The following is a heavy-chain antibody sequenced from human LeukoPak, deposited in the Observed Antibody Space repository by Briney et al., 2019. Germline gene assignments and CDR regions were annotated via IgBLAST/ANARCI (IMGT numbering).Heavy chain of an antibody. Sequence: PSETLSLTCTVSGGSISNYYWSWIRQPPGKGLEWIGYIYYSGNTNYNPSLKSRVTISVETSKNQFSLKLSSVTAADTAVYYCARQRAAPVFDYWGQGTLVTVSS. J-gene: IGHJ4*02. CDR2: IYYSGNT. CDR1: GGSISNYY. CDR3: ARQRAAPVFDY. V-gene: IGHV4-59*08.